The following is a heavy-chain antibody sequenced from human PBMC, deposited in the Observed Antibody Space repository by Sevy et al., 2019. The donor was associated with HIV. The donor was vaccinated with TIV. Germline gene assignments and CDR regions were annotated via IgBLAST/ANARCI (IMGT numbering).Heavy chain of an antibody. D-gene: IGHD6-13*01. CDR1: GFSFGSYS. V-gene: IGHV3-21*05. Sequence: GGSLRLSCAASGFSFGSYSMNWVRQAPGQGLEWVSYISSSSRYTNYADSVKGRFTISRDNAKNSLYLQMNSLRAEDTAVYYCARNDAVAGPDYCDSWGQGTLVTVSS. CDR2: ISSSSRYT. CDR3: ARNDAVAGPDYCDS. J-gene: IGHJ4*02.